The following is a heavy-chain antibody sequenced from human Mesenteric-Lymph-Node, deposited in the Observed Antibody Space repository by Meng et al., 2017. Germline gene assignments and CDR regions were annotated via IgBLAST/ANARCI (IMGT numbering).Heavy chain of an antibody. D-gene: IGHD4-11*01. V-gene: IGHV1-2*06. J-gene: IGHJ4*02. CDR2: INPHTGGI. Sequence: QVQLVQSGAEVQKPGASVKVSCKASGYTVTVYYMHWVRQAPGQGLEWMGRINPHTGGINYAQEFQGRVAMTRDTSISTAYMELSRLRTDDTAVYYCAKIGSNHQFDLWGQGTLVTVSS. CDR1: GYTVTVYY. CDR3: AKIGSNHQFDL.